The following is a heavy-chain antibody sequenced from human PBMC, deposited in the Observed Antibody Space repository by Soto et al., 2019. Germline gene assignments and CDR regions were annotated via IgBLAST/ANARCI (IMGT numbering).Heavy chain of an antibody. Sequence: SETLSLTCAVYGGSFSGYYWSWIRQPPGKGLEWIGEINHSGSTNYNPSPKSRVTTSVDTSKNQFSLKLSSVTAADTAVYYCARIFGVVIIDWFDPWGQGTLVTVSS. CDR2: INHSGST. D-gene: IGHD3-3*01. V-gene: IGHV4-34*01. J-gene: IGHJ5*02. CDR1: GGSFSGYY. CDR3: ARIFGVVIIDWFDP.